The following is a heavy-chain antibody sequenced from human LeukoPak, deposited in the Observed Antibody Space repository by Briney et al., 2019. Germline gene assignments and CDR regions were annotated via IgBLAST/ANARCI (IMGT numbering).Heavy chain of an antibody. CDR2: IIPIFGTA. V-gene: IGHV1-69*13. D-gene: IGHD5-18*01. Sequence: SVKVSRKASGGTFSSYAISWVRQAPGQGLEWMGGIIPIFGTANYAQKFQGRVTITADESTSTAYMELSSLRSEDTAVYYCARKDTAMDPDGYGAFDIWGQGRMVTASS. CDR1: GGTFSSYA. J-gene: IGHJ3*02. CDR3: ARKDTAMDPDGYGAFDI.